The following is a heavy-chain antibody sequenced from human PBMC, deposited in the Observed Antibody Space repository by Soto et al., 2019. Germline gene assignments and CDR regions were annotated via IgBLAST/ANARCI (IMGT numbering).Heavy chain of an antibody. CDR2: ISGSGGST. Sequence: GGSLRLSCAASGFTFSSYAMSWVRQAPGKGLEWVSAISGSGGSTYYADSVKGRFTISRENSKNTLDLQMNSLRAEDTAVYYCAKDRVGSSRMRTNYDYWGQGTLVTVSS. CDR1: GFTFSSYA. D-gene: IGHD6-13*01. V-gene: IGHV3-23*01. CDR3: AKDRVGSSRMRTNYDY. J-gene: IGHJ4*02.